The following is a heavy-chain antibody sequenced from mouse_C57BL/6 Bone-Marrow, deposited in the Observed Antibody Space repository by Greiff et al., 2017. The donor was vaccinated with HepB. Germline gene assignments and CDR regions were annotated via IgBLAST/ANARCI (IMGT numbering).Heavy chain of an antibody. J-gene: IGHJ4*01. D-gene: IGHD1-1*01. CDR2: ISDGGSYT. CDR1: GFTFSSYA. V-gene: IGHV5-4*01. Sequence: EVKLVESGGGLVKPGGSLKLSCAASGFTFSSYAMSWVRQTPEKRLEWVATISDGGSYTYYPDNVKGRFTISRDNAKNNLYLQMSHLKSEDTAMYYCARDYYGSPHAMDYWGQGTSVTVSS. CDR3: ARDYYGSPHAMDY.